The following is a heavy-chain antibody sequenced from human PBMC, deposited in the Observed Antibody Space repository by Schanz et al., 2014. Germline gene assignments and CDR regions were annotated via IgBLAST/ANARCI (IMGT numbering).Heavy chain of an antibody. J-gene: IGHJ6*02. CDR1: GYSFTPFP. V-gene: IGHV1-3*01. CDR3: ARDLTVDTGYVVHYYYYGMDV. CDR2: INAGTGNT. D-gene: IGHD5-12*01. Sequence: QVQLVQSWAEVKGPGASVKVSCKASGYSFTPFPIHWVRQAPGQRLEWMGWINAGTGNTEYSQKFQGRVTMTRDTSTSTVYMELSSLRSEDTALYYCARDLTVDTGYVVHYYYYGMDVWGQGTTVTVSS.